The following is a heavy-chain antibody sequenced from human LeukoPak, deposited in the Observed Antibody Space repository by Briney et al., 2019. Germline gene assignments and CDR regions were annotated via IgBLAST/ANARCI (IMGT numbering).Heavy chain of an antibody. V-gene: IGHV4-39*01. Sequence: SETLSLTCTVSGGSISSSSYYWGWIRQPPGKGMEWIGSIYYSGSTYYSPSLKSRVTISVDTSKNQFSLKLSSVTAADTAVCYCARAPGPAAMSDYWGQGTLVTVSS. CDR1: GGSISSSSYY. D-gene: IGHD2-2*01. CDR2: IYYSGST. CDR3: ARAPGPAAMSDY. J-gene: IGHJ4*02.